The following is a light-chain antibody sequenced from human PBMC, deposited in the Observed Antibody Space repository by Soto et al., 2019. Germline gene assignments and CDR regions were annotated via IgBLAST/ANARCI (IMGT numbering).Light chain of an antibody. CDR3: QQRSNT. Sequence: EIVLTQSPATLSLSRGERATLSCRASQSVNYYLAWYQQKPGQAPRLLIYEASNRATGIPARFSGSGSGTDFTLTISSLEPEDFAVYYCQQRSNTFGQGTRLEIK. CDR1: QSVNYY. CDR2: EAS. V-gene: IGKV3-11*01. J-gene: IGKJ5*01.